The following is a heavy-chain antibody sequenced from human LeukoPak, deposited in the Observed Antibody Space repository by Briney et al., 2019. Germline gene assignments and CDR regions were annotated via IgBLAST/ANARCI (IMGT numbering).Heavy chain of an antibody. CDR3: TTDLFDFWSGYYEGFDY. Sequence: GGSLRLXCAASGFTFSNAWMSWVRQAPGKGLEWVGRIKSKTDGGTTDYAAPVKGRFTISRDDSKNTLYLQMNSLKTEDTAVYYCTTDLFDFWSGYYEGFDYWGQGTLVTVSS. D-gene: IGHD3-3*01. V-gene: IGHV3-15*01. CDR2: IKSKTDGGTT. J-gene: IGHJ4*02. CDR1: GFTFSNAW.